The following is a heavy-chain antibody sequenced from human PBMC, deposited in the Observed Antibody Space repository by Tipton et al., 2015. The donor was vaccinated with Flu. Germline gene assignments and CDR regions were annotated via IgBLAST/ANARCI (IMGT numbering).Heavy chain of an antibody. CDR1: GLTFSNYA. CDR3: ARGVWGSFDY. V-gene: IGHV3-23*01. CDR2: INKNIGAT. D-gene: IGHD6-13*01. J-gene: IGHJ4*01. Sequence: GSLRLSCAVSGLTFSNYAMSWVRQAPGKGPEWVSFINKNIGATYYADSVKGRFTISRDNSKNTLYLQMNSLRAEDTAVYYCARGVWGSFDYWGHGTLVTVSS.